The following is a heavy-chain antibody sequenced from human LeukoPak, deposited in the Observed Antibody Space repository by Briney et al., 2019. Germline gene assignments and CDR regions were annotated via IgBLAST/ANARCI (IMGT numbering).Heavy chain of an antibody. CDR3: ARDARSDSSSWLEY. CDR1: GFTFTSYA. D-gene: IGHD6-13*01. V-gene: IGHV3-21*01. J-gene: IGHJ4*02. Sequence: GGSLRLSCAASGFTFTSYAMSWVRQAPGKGLEWVSSISSSSSYIYYADSVKGRFTISRDNAKNPLYLQMNSLRAEDTAVYYCARDARSDSSSWLEYWGQGTLVTVSS. CDR2: ISSSSSYI.